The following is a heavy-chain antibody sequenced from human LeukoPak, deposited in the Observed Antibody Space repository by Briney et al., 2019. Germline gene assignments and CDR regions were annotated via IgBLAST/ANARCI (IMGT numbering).Heavy chain of an antibody. CDR2: INPNSAGT. Sequence: GWINPNSAGTNYALKFQGRVTMTRDTSITTAHLELSGLRSDDTAVYYCARDREYGGNLVDYWGQGTLVTVSS. D-gene: IGHD4-23*01. V-gene: IGHV1-2*02. J-gene: IGHJ4*02. CDR3: ARDREYGGNLVDY.